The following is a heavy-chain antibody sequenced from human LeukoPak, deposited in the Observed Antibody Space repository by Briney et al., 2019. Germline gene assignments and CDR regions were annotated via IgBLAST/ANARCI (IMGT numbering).Heavy chain of an antibody. J-gene: IGHJ4*02. CDR1: GYTLTDYY. CDR2: ISPNSGGT. Sequence: ASVKVSCKASGYTLTDYYVHWVRQVPGQGLEWMGWISPNSGGTNYAQNFQGRVTMTRDTSISTAYMELSSLRSDDTAVYYCARDGPWLLEWSNTGFFDYWGQGTLVTVSS. V-gene: IGHV1-2*02. D-gene: IGHD3-3*01. CDR3: ARDGPWLLEWSNTGFFDY.